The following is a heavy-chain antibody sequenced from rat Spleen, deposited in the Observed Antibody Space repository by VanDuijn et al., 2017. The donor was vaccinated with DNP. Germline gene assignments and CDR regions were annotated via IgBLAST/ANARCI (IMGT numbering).Heavy chain of an antibody. CDR3: ARHGDYGYNGGAYFDY. D-gene: IGHD1-6*01. J-gene: IGHJ2*01. Sequence: EVQLVESGGDLVRPGRSLKLSCVASGFTFKNYWMTWIRHVPGKGLEWVASITSSGGGIYYPDSVKGRFTISRDNAENTLYLHLDSLGPEDTATYYCARHGDYGYNGGAYFDYWGHGVMVTVSS. CDR2: ITSSGGGI. CDR1: GFTFKNYW. V-gene: IGHV5-31*01.